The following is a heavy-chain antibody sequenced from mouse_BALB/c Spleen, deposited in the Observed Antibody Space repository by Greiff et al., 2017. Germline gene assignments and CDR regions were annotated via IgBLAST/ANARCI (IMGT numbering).Heavy chain of an antibody. J-gene: IGHJ4*01. CDR3: ASYYAMDY. CDR1: GFTFSSYG. Sequence: EVQGVESGGGLVQPGGSLKLSCAASGFTFSSYGMSWVRQTPDKRLELVATINSNGGSTYYPDSVKGRFTISRDNAKNTLYLQMSSLKSEDTAMYYCASYYAMDYWGQGTSVTVSS. V-gene: IGHV5-6-3*01. CDR2: INSNGGST.